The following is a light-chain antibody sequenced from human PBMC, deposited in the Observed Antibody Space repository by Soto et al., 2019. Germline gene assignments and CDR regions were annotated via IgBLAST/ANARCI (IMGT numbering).Light chain of an antibody. V-gene: IGKV1-16*02. Sequence: DIQMTQSPSSLSASVGDRVTITCRASQDISNYLVWFQQKPGKAPKPLIYGASSLITGVSSKFSGSGFGTEFTLTITSLQPEDLATYYCQQYSTYPWTFGQGTKVEIK. CDR3: QQYSTYPWT. J-gene: IGKJ1*01. CDR2: GAS. CDR1: QDISNY.